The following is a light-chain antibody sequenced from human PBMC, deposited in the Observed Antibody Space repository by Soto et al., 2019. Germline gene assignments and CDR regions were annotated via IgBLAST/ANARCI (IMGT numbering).Light chain of an antibody. CDR2: GNI. V-gene: IGLV1-40*01. Sequence: QSVLTQPPSVSGAPGQRVTISCTGSSSNIGAGYDVHWYQQRPGTAPKLLIFGNINRPSGVPDRFSGSKSGTSASLAITALLAEDGGDYSCQSYDSTLSARYVFGTGTKLTVL. CDR3: QSYDSTLSARYV. J-gene: IGLJ1*01. CDR1: SSNIGAGYD.